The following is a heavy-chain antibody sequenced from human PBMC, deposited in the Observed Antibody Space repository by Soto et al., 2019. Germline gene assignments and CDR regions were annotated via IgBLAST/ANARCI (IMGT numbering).Heavy chain of an antibody. Sequence: QVQLLQSGAEVQNPGASLTVSCKSSGDTFTCYGVSWVRQAPGNALEWMGCISAYNGNTNYAQKLQGRVTMTTETSTSTAYMELTSLRSDDTAVLYCARVFIPALGCYYYGRDGWGQVTTATVSS. J-gene: IGHJ6*02. V-gene: IGHV1-18*01. CDR3: ARVFIPALGCYYYGRDG. D-gene: IGHD3-16*02. CDR1: GDTFTCYG. CDR2: ISAYNGNT.